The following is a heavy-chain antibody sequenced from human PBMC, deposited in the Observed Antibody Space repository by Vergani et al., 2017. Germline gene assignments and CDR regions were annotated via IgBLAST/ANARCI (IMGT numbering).Heavy chain of an antibody. CDR1: GGSFTSYH. J-gene: IGHJ6*03. Sequence: QVQLQQWGGGLLKPSETLSLTCVVTGGSFTSYHWTWIRQSPGEGLEWVCDIDHTGRPDYNPSPKSRLTMSVDKSRNQFSLTLNSVTATDTAIYFCARVNTETNGHLYYYYYMDVWVQGTAVTVS. CDR3: ARVNTETNGHLYYYYYMDV. V-gene: IGHV4-34*01. CDR2: IDHTGRP. D-gene: IGHD4-11*01.